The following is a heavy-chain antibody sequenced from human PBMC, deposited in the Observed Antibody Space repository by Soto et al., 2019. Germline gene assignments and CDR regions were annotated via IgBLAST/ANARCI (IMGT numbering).Heavy chain of an antibody. Sequence: ASVKVSCKASGYTFTSYDINWVRQATGQGLEWMGWMNPNSGNTGYAQKFQGRVTMTRNTSISTAYMELSSLRSEDTAVYYCASAECSGGSCYLNEYAFDIWGQGTMVTVS. V-gene: IGHV1-8*01. J-gene: IGHJ3*02. D-gene: IGHD2-15*01. CDR1: GYTFTSYD. CDR3: ASAECSGGSCYLNEYAFDI. CDR2: MNPNSGNT.